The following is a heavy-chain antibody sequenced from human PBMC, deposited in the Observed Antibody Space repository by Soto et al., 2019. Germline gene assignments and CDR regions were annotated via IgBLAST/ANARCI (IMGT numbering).Heavy chain of an antibody. J-gene: IGHJ6*02. D-gene: IGHD4-4*01. CDR3: ARERSNYDYYYYYGMDV. CDR2: IYCSGST. CDR1: GGSISSGDYY. Sequence: SETLSLTCTVSGGSISSGDYYWSWIRQPPGKGLEWIGYIYCSGSTYYNPSLKSRVTISVDTSKNQFSLKLSSVTAADTAVYYCARERSNYDYYYYYGMDVWGQGTTVTVSS. V-gene: IGHV4-30-4*01.